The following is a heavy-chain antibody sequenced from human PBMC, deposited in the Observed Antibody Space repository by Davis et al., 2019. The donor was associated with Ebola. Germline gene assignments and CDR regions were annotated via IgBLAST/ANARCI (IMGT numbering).Heavy chain of an antibody. CDR3: ARRGYYGSGVFIDY. J-gene: IGHJ4*02. D-gene: IGHD3-10*01. CDR1: GFTFSSYW. V-gene: IGHV3-7*03. CDR2: IKQDGSEK. Sequence: GGSLRLSCAASGFTFSSYWMSWVRQAPGKGLEWVANIKQDGSEKYYVDSVKGRFTISRDNAKNSLYLQMNSLRAEDTAVYYCARRGYYGSGVFIDYWGQGTLVTVSS.